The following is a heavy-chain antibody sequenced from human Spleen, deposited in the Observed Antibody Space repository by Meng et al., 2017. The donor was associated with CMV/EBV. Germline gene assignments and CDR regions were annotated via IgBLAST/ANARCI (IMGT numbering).Heavy chain of an antibody. J-gene: IGHJ4*02. CDR2: ISSSSSYI. V-gene: IGHV3-21*01. D-gene: IGHD3-3*01. CDR3: ARDQEGLWWYRNRIQLFDY. Sequence: PGGSLRLSCAASGFTFSSYWMSWVRQAPGKGLEWVSSISSSSSYIYYADSVKGRFTISRDNAKNSLYLQMNSLRAEDTAVYYCARDQEGLWWYRNRIQLFDYWGQGTLVTVSS. CDR1: GFTFSSYW.